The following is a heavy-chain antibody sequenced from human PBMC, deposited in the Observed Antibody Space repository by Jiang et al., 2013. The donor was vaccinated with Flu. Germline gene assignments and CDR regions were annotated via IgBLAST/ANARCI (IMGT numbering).Heavy chain of an antibody. CDR3: ARSTTVTTYYYGMDV. Sequence: SLRLSCAASGFTFSDYYMSWIRQAPGKGLEWVSYISSSGSTIYYADSVKGRFTISRDNAKNSLYLQMNSLRAEDTAVYYCARSTTVTTYYYGMDVWGQGTTVTVSS. CDR2: ISSSGSTI. D-gene: IGHD4-17*01. CDR1: GFTFSDYY. J-gene: IGHJ6*02. V-gene: IGHV3-11*01.